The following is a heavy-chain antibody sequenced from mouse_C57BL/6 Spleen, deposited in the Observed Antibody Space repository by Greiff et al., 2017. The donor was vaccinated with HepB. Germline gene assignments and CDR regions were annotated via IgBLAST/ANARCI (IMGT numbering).Heavy chain of an antibody. V-gene: IGHV1-52*01. D-gene: IGHD3-2*02. CDR2: IDPSDSET. CDR3: ARSGSSGYVSYAMDY. J-gene: IGHJ4*01. Sequence: VQLQQPGAELVRPGSSVKLSCKASGYTFTSYWMHWVKQRPIQGLEWIGNIDPSDSETHYNQKFKDKATLTVDKSSSTAYMQLSSLTSEDSAVYYCARSGSSGYVSYAMDYWGQGTSVTVSS. CDR1: GYTFTSYW.